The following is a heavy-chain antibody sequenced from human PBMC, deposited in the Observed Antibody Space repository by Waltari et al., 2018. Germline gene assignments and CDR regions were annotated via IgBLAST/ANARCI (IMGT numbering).Heavy chain of an antibody. CDR3: ARDKGKKYYEFWSGYYGHYYYGMDV. Sequence: QVPLQESGPGLVKPSETLSLTCTVSGGSISIYYWSWIRQPPGQGLEWIGYIYYSGSTNSNPSLKSRVTISVDTSKNQFSLKLSSVTAADTAVYYCARDKGKKYYEFWSGYYGHYYYGMDVWGQGTTVTVS. CDR1: GGSISIYY. J-gene: IGHJ6*02. D-gene: IGHD3-3*01. V-gene: IGHV4-59*01. CDR2: IYYSGST.